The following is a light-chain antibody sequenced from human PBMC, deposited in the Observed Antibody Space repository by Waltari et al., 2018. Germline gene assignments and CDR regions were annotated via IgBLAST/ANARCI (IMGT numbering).Light chain of an antibody. CDR1: SSDVGNYNL. Sequence: QSALTQPASVSGSPGPSITISCTGTSSDVGNYNLVSWYQQHPGKAPKLIIYEVSQPPSGVSNRFSGSKSGATASLTISGLQAEDEADFYCCSYAGSGSSVVFGGGTKLTVL. CDR3: CSYAGSGSSVV. J-gene: IGLJ2*01. V-gene: IGLV2-23*02. CDR2: EVS.